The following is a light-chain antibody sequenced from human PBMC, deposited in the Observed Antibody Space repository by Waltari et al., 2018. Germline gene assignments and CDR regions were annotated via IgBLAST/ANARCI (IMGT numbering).Light chain of an antibody. V-gene: IGLV2-11*01. CDR1: SSDVGRYNY. J-gene: IGLJ2*01. CDR3: CSYAGRYTLG. CDR2: AVS. Sequence: QSALTQPRSVSGSPGQSVTISCTGTSSDVGRYNYVSWYQQHPGKAPKLMIYAVSKRPSGVPDRFSGSKSGNTASLTISGLQAEDEADYYCCSYAGRYTLGFGGGTKLTVL.